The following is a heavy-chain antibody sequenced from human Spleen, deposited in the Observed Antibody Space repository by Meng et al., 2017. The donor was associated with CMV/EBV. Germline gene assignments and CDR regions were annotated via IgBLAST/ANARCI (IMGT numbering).Heavy chain of an antibody. CDR1: EFTFRNFG. V-gene: IGHV3-30*02. Sequence: GESLKISCAASEFTFRNFGMHWLRQAPGKGLEWVAFIRFDGSSQDYADSVKGRFTISRDTSKNTVYLLMNSLRAEDTAVYYCAKDSDTLTGYLIWGQGTMVTVSS. CDR2: IRFDGSSQ. D-gene: IGHD3-9*01. CDR3: AKDSDTLTGYLI. J-gene: IGHJ3*02.